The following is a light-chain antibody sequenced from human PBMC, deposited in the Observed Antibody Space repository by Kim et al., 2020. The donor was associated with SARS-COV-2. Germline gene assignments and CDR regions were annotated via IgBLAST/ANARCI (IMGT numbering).Light chain of an antibody. Sequence: QGKTSCITCSGNNIGSNSLRWYQQPPGQAPVLVIYYDSERPSGIPQRFSGSTSGNTATLTSSWVEAGDEADYYCQVWDSSSDHVFGTGTKVTVL. J-gene: IGLJ1*01. CDR1: NIGSNS. V-gene: IGLV3-21*04. CDR3: QVWDSSSDHV. CDR2: YDS.